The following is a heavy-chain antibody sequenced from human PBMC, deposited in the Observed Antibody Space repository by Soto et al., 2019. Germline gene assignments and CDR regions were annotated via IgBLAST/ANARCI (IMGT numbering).Heavy chain of an antibody. Sequence: ETLSLTCPVSGGSINTFYWRWVRQHAWKVLEWIGRIFSSGSTSFNPSLESRVAMSVDTSKNYFSLNLSSLTAADLAVYYCERAGSEIDYYFAHGIGFLCFDFWGQGVLVPVSS. D-gene: IGHD2-21*02. CDR2: IFSSGST. V-gene: IGHV4-4*07. J-gene: IGHJ4*02. CDR3: ERAGSEIDYYFAHGIGFLCFDF. CDR1: GGSINTFY.